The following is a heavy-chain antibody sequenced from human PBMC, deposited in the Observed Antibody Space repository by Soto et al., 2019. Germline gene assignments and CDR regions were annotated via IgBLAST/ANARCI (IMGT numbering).Heavy chain of an antibody. V-gene: IGHV3-21*01. D-gene: IGHD6-6*01. Sequence: EVQLVESGGGLVKPGGSLRLSCAASGFTFSSYSMNWVRQAQGKGLEWVSSISSSSSYIYYADSVKGRFTISRDNAKNSLYLQMNSLRADDTAVYYWAGFLLSSSSPDYYYMDVWGKGTTVTVSS. CDR2: ISSSSSYI. CDR3: AGFLLSSSSPDYYYMDV. J-gene: IGHJ6*03. CDR1: GFTFSSYS.